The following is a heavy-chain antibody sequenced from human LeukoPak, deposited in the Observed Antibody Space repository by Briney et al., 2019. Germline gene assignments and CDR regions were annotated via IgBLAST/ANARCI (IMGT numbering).Heavy chain of an antibody. V-gene: IGHV1-69*01. D-gene: IGHD3-10*01. CDR1: GGTLSSYA. CDR2: IIPIFGTA. Sequence: SVKVSCTASGGTLSSYAISWVRQAPGQGLEWMGGIIPIFGTANYAQKFQGRVTITADESTSTAYMELSSLRSEDTAVYYCARVTLGYYGSGSYNGAILDYWGQGTLVTVSS. CDR3: ARVTLGYYGSGSYNGAILDY. J-gene: IGHJ4*02.